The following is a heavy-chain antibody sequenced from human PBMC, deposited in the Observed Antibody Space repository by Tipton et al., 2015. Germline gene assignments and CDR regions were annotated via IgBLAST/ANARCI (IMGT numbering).Heavy chain of an antibody. CDR1: GYTFTRHW. J-gene: IGHJ3*01. CDR3: ARPLSGTYGSAPYLASRGPSDV. D-gene: IGHD3-10*01. CDR2: IFPGDSDA. Sequence: VQLVQSGAEMKKPGESLKISCRASGYTFTRHWLGWVRQMPGKGPEWMGIIFPGDSDARYSPSFQGQVTISVDTSISTVYLQWSSLKTSATAMYYCARPLSGTYGSAPYLASRGPSDVWGQGTLGAVS. V-gene: IGHV5-51*01.